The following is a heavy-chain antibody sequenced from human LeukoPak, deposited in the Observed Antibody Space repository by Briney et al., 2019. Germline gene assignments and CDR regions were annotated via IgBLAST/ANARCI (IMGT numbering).Heavy chain of an antibody. D-gene: IGHD6-13*01. V-gene: IGHV3-7*04. CDR2: IKQDGSEK. Sequence: GRSLRLSCAASGFTFSSYWMSWVRQAPGKGLEWVANIKQDGSEKYYVDSVKGRFTISRDNAKNSLYLQMNSLRAEDTAVYYCARGTIAAAGYYYFDYWGQGTQVTVSS. CDR3: ARGTIAAAGYYYFDY. J-gene: IGHJ4*02. CDR1: GFTFSSYW.